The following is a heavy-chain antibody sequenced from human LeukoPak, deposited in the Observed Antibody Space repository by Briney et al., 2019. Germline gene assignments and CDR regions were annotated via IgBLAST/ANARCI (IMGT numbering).Heavy chain of an antibody. D-gene: IGHD6-19*01. J-gene: IGHJ4*02. CDR1: GGSITRYY. CDR3: ARRRSSGWYFDY. Sequence: SETLSLTCSVSGGSITRYYWSWIRQPPGKGLEWIGYISHSGRTNFNPSLKSRVTISTDTSKSSFSLRLSSVTAADTAVYYCARRRSSGWYFDYWGQGTLVTVSS. V-gene: IGHV4-59*01. CDR2: ISHSGRT.